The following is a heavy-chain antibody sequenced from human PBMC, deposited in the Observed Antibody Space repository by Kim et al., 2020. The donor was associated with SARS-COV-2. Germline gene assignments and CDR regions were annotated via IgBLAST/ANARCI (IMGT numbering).Heavy chain of an antibody. V-gene: IGHV1-2*02. CDR3: AREGGKGIAARN. Sequence: NYAKKFQGRVTMTRDTSISTAYMELSRLRSDDTAVYYCAREGGKGIAARNWGQGTLVTVSS. D-gene: IGHD6-6*01. J-gene: IGHJ4*02.